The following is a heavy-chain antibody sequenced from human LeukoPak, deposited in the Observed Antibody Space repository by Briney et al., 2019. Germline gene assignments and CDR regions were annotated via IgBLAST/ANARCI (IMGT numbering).Heavy chain of an antibody. J-gene: IGHJ4*02. CDR2: ITRDGGSS. Sequence: GGSLILSCAASGFSFNDYTMHWVRQAPGKGLEWVSLITRDGGSSYYADSVKGRFTISRDTSRNSLYLQMNSLRTEDTALYYRATERVQYFDHWGQGTLVTVSS. CDR1: GFSFNDYT. V-gene: IGHV3-43*01. D-gene: IGHD1-1*01. CDR3: ATERVQYFDH.